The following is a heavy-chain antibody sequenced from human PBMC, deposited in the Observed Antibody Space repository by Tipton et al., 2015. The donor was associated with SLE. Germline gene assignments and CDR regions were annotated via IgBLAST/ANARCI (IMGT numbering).Heavy chain of an antibody. J-gene: IGHJ4*02. Sequence: QSGPEVKKPGASVKVSCKASGYTFTSYYMHWVRQAPGQGLEWMGIINPSGGSTSYAQKFQGRVTMTRDTSTSTVYMELSSLRSEDTAVYYCAKEAYSSSWYEFFFDYWGQGTLVTVSS. D-gene: IGHD6-13*01. CDR3: AKEAYSSSWYEFFFDY. CDR2: INPSGGST. CDR1: GYTFTSYY. V-gene: IGHV1-46*01.